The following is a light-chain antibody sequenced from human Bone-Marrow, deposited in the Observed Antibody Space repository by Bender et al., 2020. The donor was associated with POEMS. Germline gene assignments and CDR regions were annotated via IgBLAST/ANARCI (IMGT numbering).Light chain of an antibody. CDR1: SNDISTYNY. Sequence: QSALTQPASVSESPGQSITIPCIGSSNDISTYNYVSWYQQHPGKSPQLLIYDVIRRPSGVSRRFSASRSGNTASLTISGLQPQDEAIYYCSSYSSGGTVLFGGGPKLTVL. J-gene: IGLJ2*01. CDR3: SSYSSGGTVL. V-gene: IGLV2-14*03. CDR2: DVI.